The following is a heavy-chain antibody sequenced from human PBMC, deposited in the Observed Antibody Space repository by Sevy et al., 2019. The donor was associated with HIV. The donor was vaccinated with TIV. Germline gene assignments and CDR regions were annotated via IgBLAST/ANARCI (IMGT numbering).Heavy chain of an antibody. CDR2: ISGSGGST. Sequence: GGSLRLSCADSRFTFSSYDMSWVRQAPGKGLEWVSGISGSGGSTYYADSVKGRFTISRDNSKNTVYLQMNSLRAEDTAVYYCAKGEATNCYGMDVWGQGTTVTVSS. V-gene: IGHV3-23*01. D-gene: IGHD1-26*01. CDR3: AKGEATNCYGMDV. CDR1: RFTFSSYD. J-gene: IGHJ6*02.